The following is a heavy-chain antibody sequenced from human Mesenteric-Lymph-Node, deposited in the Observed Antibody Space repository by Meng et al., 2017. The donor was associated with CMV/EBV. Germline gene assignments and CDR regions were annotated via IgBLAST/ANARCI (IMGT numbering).Heavy chain of an antibody. CDR2: ISVYNGNT. Sequence: ASVKVSCKASGYTFTGYYMHWVRQAPGQGLEWMGWISVYNGNTNYAQRLQGRVTMTTDTSTNTAYMELTNLRSDDTAVYYCARESANSARDWYFDLWGRGTLVTVSS. J-gene: IGHJ2*01. V-gene: IGHV1-18*04. D-gene: IGHD6-25*01. CDR3: ARESANSARDWYFDL. CDR1: GYTFTGYY.